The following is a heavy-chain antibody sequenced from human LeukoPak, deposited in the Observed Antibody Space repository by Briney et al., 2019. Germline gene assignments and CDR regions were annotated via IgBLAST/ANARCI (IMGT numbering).Heavy chain of an antibody. CDR1: GGSISSYY. CDR2: IYYSGST. V-gene: IGHV4-39*01. J-gene: IGHJ5*02. D-gene: IGHD3-22*01. Sequence: SETLSLTCTVSGGSISSYYWGWIRQPPGKGLEWIGSIYYSGSTYYNPSLKSRVTISVDTSKNQFSLKLSSVTAADTAVYYCARQGYYDSSGYYYVFDPWGQGTLVTVSS. CDR3: ARQGYYDSSGYYYVFDP.